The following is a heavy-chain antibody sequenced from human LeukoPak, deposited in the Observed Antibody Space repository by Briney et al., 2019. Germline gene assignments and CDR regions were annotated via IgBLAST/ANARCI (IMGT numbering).Heavy chain of an antibody. D-gene: IGHD2-15*01. CDR1: GFTFSSYW. Sequence: PGGSLRLSCAASGFTFSSYWMSWVRQAPGKGLEWAANIKQDGSEKYYVDSVKGRFTISRDNAKNSLYLQMNSLRAEDTAVYYCARDSRIVVVVAAMEYYYYMDVWGKGTTVTISS. CDR3: ARDSRIVVVVAAMEYYYYMDV. V-gene: IGHV3-7*01. J-gene: IGHJ6*03. CDR2: IKQDGSEK.